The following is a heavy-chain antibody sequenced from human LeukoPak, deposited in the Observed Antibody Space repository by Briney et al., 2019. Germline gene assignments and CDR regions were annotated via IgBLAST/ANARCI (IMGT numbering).Heavy chain of an antibody. J-gene: IGHJ4*02. D-gene: IGHD3-22*01. Sequence: GGSLRLSCAASGFTFSDYYMSWIRQAPGKGLEWVSYISSSGSTIYYADSVKGRFTISRDNAKNSLYLQMNSLRAEDTAVYYCAREKIVDYYDSSGYYPGWGQGTLVTVSS. CDR1: GFTFSDYY. CDR3: AREKIVDYYDSSGYYPG. CDR2: ISSSGSTI. V-gene: IGHV3-11*04.